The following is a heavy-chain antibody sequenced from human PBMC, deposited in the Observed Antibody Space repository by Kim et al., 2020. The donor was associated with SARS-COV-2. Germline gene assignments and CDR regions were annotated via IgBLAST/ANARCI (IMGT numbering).Heavy chain of an antibody. CDR1: GFTFSSYG. CDR3: ARGDLGYCSGGSCSQYCQH. Sequence: GGSLRLSCAASGFTFSSYGMHWVRQAPGKGLEWVAVIWYDGSNKYYADSVKGRFTISRDNSKNTLYLQMNSLRAEDTAVYYCARGDLGYCSGGSCSQYCQHWGQGTLVTVSS. CDR2: IWYDGSNK. D-gene: IGHD2-15*01. J-gene: IGHJ1*01. V-gene: IGHV3-33*01.